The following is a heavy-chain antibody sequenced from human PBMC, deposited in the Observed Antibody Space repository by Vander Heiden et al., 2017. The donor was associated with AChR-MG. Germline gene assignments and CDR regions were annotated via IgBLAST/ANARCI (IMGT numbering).Heavy chain of an antibody. CDR2: IYHSGST. V-gene: IGHV4-4*02. D-gene: IGHD3-3*01. CDR1: GGSISSSNW. Sequence: QVQLQESGPGLVKPSGTLSLTCAVSGGSISSSNWWRWVRQPPGKGLEWIGEIYHSGSTNYNPSLKSRVTISVDKSKNQFSLKLSSVTAADTAVYYCARLLRRFLEWSNSGQLDVWGQGTTVTVSS. J-gene: IGHJ6*02. CDR3: ARLLRRFLEWSNSGQLDV.